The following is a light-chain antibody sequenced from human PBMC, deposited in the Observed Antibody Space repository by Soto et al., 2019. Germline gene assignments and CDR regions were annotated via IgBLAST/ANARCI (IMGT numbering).Light chain of an antibody. CDR1: SGSIASNY. J-gene: IGLJ3*02. V-gene: IGLV6-57*01. CDR2: EDN. CDR3: QSYDSSNQGV. Sequence: NFMPTQPHSVSESPGNTVTASCTRSSGSIASNYVQWYQQRPGSSPTTVIYEDNQRPSGVPDRFSGSIDSSSNSASLTISGLKTEDEADYYCQSYDSSNQGVFGGGTKLTVL.